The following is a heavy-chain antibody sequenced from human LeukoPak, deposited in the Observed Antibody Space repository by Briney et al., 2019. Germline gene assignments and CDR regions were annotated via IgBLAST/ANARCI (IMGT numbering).Heavy chain of an antibody. J-gene: IGHJ4*02. CDR3: AKDAQRGFDYSNSLEY. D-gene: IGHD4-11*01. CDR2: IWSDGSNK. CDR1: GFTFSHYG. V-gene: IGHV3-33*06. Sequence: GGSLRLSCAAPGFTFSHYGMHWVRQAPGRGLEWVAVIWSDGSNKFYADSVKGRFTISRDNSQNTVDLHMNILRAEDTAVYYCAKDAQRGFDYSNSLEYWGQGTLVTVSS.